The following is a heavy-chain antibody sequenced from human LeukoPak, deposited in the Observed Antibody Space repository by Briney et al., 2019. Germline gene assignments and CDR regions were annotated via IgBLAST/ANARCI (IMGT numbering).Heavy chain of an antibody. Sequence: GGSLRLSCAASGFTFSSYSMNWVRQAPGKGLEWVGRTRNKANSYTTEYAASVKGRFTISRDDSKNSLYLQMNSLKTEDTAVYYCARIVGATTGSGYYYYGMDVWGQGTTVTVSS. CDR2: TRNKANSYTT. CDR1: GFTFSSYS. V-gene: IGHV3-72*01. CDR3: ARIVGATTGSGYYYYGMDV. D-gene: IGHD1-26*01. J-gene: IGHJ6*02.